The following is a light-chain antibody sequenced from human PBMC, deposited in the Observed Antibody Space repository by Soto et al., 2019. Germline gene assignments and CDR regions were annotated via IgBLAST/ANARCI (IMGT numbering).Light chain of an antibody. V-gene: IGKV3-15*01. J-gene: IGKJ4*01. CDR1: QSVSSN. Sequence: EIEMTQSPATLSLSPGERATLYCWASQSVSSNLAWYQQKPGQAPRLLIYGASTRVTGVPARFSGSGSGTEFILTISSLETEDFAVYYCQQRSNWPPLTFGGGTKVEIK. CDR3: QQRSNWPPLT. CDR2: GAS.